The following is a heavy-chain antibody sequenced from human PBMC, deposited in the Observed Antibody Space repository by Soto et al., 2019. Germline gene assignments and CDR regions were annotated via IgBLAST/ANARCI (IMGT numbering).Heavy chain of an antibody. CDR2: IYYSGST. CDR1: GGSISSSSYY. Sequence: PSETLSLTCTVSGGSISSSSYYWGWIRQPPGKGLEWIGSIYYSGSTYYNPSLKSRVTISIDTSKNQFSLKLSSVTAADTAVYYCARGGAVVVVATLLGFDPWGQGTLVTVSS. V-gene: IGHV4-39*01. J-gene: IGHJ5*02. CDR3: ARGGAVVVVATLLGFDP. D-gene: IGHD2-15*01.